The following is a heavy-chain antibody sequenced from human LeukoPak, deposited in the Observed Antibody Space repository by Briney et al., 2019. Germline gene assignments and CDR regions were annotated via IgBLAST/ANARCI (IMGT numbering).Heavy chain of an antibody. CDR3: AKLRAGYYYYMDV. CDR2: ISGSGGST. Sequence: GASVKVSCKAPGGTFSSYAMSWVRQAPGKGLEWVSAISGSGGSTYYADSVKGRFTISRDNSKNTLYLQMNSLRAEDTAVYYCAKLRAGYYYYMDVWGKGTTVTVSS. CDR1: GGTFSSYA. V-gene: IGHV3-23*01. J-gene: IGHJ6*03. D-gene: IGHD2-2*01.